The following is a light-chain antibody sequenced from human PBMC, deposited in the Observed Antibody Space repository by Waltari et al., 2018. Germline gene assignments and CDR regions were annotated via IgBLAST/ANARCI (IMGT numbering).Light chain of an antibody. J-gene: IGLJ1*01. Sequence: QSALTQPASVSGSPGPSITLSCTGTSRDIGGYHHASCYQQHPGKAPKLMIYEVVNRPSGVSNRFSGSKSGNTASLTISGLQAEDEADYYCSSYTSSYTYVFGTGTEVTVL. V-gene: IGLV2-14*01. CDR1: SRDIGGYHH. CDR3: SSYTSSYTYV. CDR2: EVV.